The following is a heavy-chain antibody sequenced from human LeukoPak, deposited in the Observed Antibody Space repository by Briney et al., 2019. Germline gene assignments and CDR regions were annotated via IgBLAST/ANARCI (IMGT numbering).Heavy chain of an antibody. CDR3: AKDVSALTYNASWPGPGF. V-gene: IGHV3-30*18. CDR2: ISYDGDPK. D-gene: IGHD3-10*01. Sequence: QAGGSLRLSCAASGFTFRTYGMHWVRQAPGKGLEWVAVISYDGDPKFYADSVKGRFTISRDNSKNTLYLHLNSLRAEDTAIYYCAKDVSALTYNASWPGPGFWGQGTLVSVSS. CDR1: GFTFRTYG. J-gene: IGHJ4*02.